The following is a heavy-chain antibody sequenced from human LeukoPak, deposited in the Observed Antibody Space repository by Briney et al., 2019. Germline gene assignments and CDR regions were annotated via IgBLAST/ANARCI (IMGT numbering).Heavy chain of an antibody. CDR1: GFSFSSFA. Sequence: GGSLRLSCAVSGFSFSSFALSWVRQAPGKGLEWVSSISRSTETTLYADSVKGRFTISRDNSKNTGFLQMNNLRAEGTAVYYCAKRAAVSGIVGPFDYWGQGTLVTVSS. CDR2: ISRSTETT. V-gene: IGHV3-23*01. CDR3: AKRAAVSGIVGPFDY. D-gene: IGHD6-19*01. J-gene: IGHJ4*02.